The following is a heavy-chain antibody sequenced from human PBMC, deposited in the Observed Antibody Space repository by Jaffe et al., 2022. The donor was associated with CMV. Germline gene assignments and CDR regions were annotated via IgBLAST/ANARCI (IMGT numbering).Heavy chain of an antibody. CDR2: IIPIFGTA. J-gene: IGHJ4*02. V-gene: IGHV1-69*01. CDR3: ARGSSEYYYDSSGYYVGSFDY. D-gene: IGHD3-22*01. CDR1: GGTFSSYA. Sequence: QVQLVQSGAEVKKPGSSVKVSCKASGGTFSSYAISWVRQAPGQGLEWMGGIIPIFGTANYAQKFQGRVTITADESTSTAYMELSSLRSEDTAVYYCARGSSEYYYDSSGYYVGSFDYWGQGTLVTVSS.